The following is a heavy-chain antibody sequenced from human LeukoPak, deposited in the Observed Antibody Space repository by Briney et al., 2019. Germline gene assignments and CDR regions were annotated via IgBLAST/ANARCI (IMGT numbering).Heavy chain of an antibody. V-gene: IGHV4-34*01. CDR3: ARVPKKSSIAARPKGWFDP. CDR1: GGSFSGYY. J-gene: IGHJ5*02. Sequence: KPSETLSLTCAVYGGSFSGYYWSWIRQPPGKGLEWIGEINHSGSTNYNPSLKSRVTISVDKSKNQFSPKLSSVTAADTAVYYCARVPKKSSIAARPKGWFDPWGQGTLVTVSS. D-gene: IGHD6-6*01. CDR2: INHSGST.